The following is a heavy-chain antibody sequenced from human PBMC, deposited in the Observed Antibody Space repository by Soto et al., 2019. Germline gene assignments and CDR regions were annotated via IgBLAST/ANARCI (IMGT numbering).Heavy chain of an antibody. CDR2: ISGSGGST. V-gene: IGHV3-23*01. CDR3: ANRVVVVAATYIADY. CDR1: GFTFSSYA. D-gene: IGHD2-15*01. Sequence: GGSLRLSCAASGFTFSSYAMSWVRQAPGKGLEWVSAISGSGGSTYYADSVKGRFTISRDNSKNTLYLQMNSLRAEDTAVYYCANRVVVVAATYIADYWGQGTLVTVSS. J-gene: IGHJ4*02.